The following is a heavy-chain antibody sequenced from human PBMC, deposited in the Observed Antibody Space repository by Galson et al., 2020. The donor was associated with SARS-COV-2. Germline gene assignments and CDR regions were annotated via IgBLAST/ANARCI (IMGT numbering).Heavy chain of an antibody. V-gene: IGHV1-24*01. CDR1: GYSLTGLS. Sequence: GASVKVSCKVSGYSLTGLSMHWVRQAPGKGLEWMGAFDPEYDETMYAQKFQGRVIMTQDTSIDTAYMELSSLRSEDTARYYCAPVDTLTGIDYWGQGTLVSVSS. J-gene: IGHJ4*02. CDR3: APVDTLTGIDY. CDR2: FDPEYDET. D-gene: IGHD3-9*01.